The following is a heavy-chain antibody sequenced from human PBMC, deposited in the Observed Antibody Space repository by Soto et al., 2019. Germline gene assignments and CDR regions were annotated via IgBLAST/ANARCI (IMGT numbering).Heavy chain of an antibody. CDR2: INPSGGST. J-gene: IGHJ6*02. D-gene: IGHD1-1*01. Sequence: ASVKVSCKASGYTFTSYYMHWVRQAPGQGLEWMGIINPSGGSTSYAQKFQGRVTMTRDTSTSTVYMELSSLRSEDTAVYYCARGGTGTADYYYYGMDVWGQGTTVTVSS. V-gene: IGHV1-46*01. CDR1: GYTFTSYY. CDR3: ARGGTGTADYYYYGMDV.